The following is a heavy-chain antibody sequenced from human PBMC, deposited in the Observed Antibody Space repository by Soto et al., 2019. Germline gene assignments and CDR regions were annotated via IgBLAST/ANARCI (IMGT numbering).Heavy chain of an antibody. Sequence: SETLSLTCAVYGGSFSCYYWSWIRQPPGKGLEWIGEINHSGSTNYNPSLKSRVTISVDTSKNQFSLKLSPVTAADTAVYYCARGRGVSSSYYYYYYGMDVWGQGTTVTVSS. V-gene: IGHV4-34*01. D-gene: IGHD6-6*01. CDR1: GGSFSCYY. J-gene: IGHJ6*02. CDR2: INHSGST. CDR3: ARGRGVSSSYYYYYYGMDV.